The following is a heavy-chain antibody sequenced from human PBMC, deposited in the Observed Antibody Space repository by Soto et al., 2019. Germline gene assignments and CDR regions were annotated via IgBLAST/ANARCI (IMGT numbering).Heavy chain of an antibody. D-gene: IGHD3-3*01. CDR2: IWYDGSNK. CDR1: GFTFSSYG. Sequence: QVQLVESGGGVVQPGRSLRLSCAASGFTFSSYGMHWVRQAPGKGLEWVAVIWYDGSNKYYADSVKGRFTISRDNSKNXPYLQLNSLRAEDTAVYYWASSQEPEWFDTTHTLGYWGQGTLVTVSS. V-gene: IGHV3-33*01. CDR3: ASSQEPEWFDTTHTLGY. J-gene: IGHJ4*02.